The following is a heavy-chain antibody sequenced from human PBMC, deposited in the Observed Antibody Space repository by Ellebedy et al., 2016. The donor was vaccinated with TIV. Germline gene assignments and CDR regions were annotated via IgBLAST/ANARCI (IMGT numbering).Heavy chain of an antibody. D-gene: IGHD2-2*01. V-gene: IGHV3-66*01. CDR3: ASGYCSSTSCPHDY. CDR2: IYSGGST. J-gene: IGHJ4*02. Sequence: GGSLRLXXAASGFTVSSNYMSWVRQAPGKGLEWVSVIYSGGSTYYADSVKGRFTISRDNSKNTLYLQMNSLRAEDTAVYYCASGYCSSTSCPHDYWGQGTLVTVSS. CDR1: GFTVSSNY.